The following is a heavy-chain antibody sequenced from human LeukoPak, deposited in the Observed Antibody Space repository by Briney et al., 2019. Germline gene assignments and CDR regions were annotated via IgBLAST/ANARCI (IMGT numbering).Heavy chain of an antibody. V-gene: IGHV4-34*01. D-gene: IGHD5-24*01. CDR3: ARFRRDGYNNP. Sequence: PSETLSLTCAVYGGSFSGYYWSWIRQPPGKGLEWIGEINHSGSTNYNPSLKSRVTISVVTSKNQFSLKLSSVTAADTAVYYCARFRRDGYNNPWGQGTLVTVSS. CDR2: INHSGST. CDR1: GGSFSGYY. J-gene: IGHJ5*02.